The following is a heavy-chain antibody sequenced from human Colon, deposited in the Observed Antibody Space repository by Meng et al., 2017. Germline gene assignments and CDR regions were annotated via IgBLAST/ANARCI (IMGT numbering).Heavy chain of an antibody. CDR1: GSTFTMFV. V-gene: IGHV1-3*04. CDR2: INTDRGNT. CDR3: ATLLMGSTDY. J-gene: IGHJ4*02. Sequence: HVQLVPSGAEVKRPGASVRVSVKASGSTFTMFVLHWGRQVPGKRREWMAWINTDRGNTKFSQKFQGRITISRDTSASTAYMELSNLRSEDMAVYYCATLLMGSTDYWGQGTLVTVSS. D-gene: IGHD1-26*01.